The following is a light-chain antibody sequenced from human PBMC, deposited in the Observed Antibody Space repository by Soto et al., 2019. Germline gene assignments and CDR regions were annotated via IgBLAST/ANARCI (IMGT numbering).Light chain of an antibody. CDR3: AAWDGSLNGHV. J-gene: IGLJ1*01. Sequence: QSVLTQPPSVSGTLGQGVTISCSGSTSNIGENSVGWFQQLPGTAPKVLIYVTNKRPSGVPDRFSGSKSGTSAYLAISGQQSEDDADYYCAAWDGSLNGHVFGTGTKVTVL. CDR2: VTN. V-gene: IGLV1-44*01. CDR1: TSNIGENS.